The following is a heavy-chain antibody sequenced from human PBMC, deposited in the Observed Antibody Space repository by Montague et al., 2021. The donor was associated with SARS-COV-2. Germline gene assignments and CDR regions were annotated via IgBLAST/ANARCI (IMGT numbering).Heavy chain of an antibody. CDR1: GGSFSSGDSY. V-gene: IGHV4-39*07. CDR2: LHYAGSA. D-gene: IGHD5-24*01. Sequence: SETLSLTCSVSGGSFSSGDSYWGWLRQAPGKGLEWIGDLHYAGSAYYNPSLRGRVTISADTSKNQFSLNLRSVTAADTAVYFCGLGRGFADGNHYCYSYGLDIWGQGTTVTVSS. J-gene: IGHJ6*02. CDR3: GLGRGFADGNHYCYSYGLDI.